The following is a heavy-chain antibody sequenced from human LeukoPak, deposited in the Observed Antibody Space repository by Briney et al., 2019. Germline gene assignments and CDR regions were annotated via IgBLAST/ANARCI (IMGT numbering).Heavy chain of an antibody. J-gene: IGHJ6*03. CDR2: ISWNSGSI. V-gene: IGHV3-9*03. CDR1: GFTFDDYA. CDR3: AKAFRGDYYYMDV. D-gene: IGHD3-3*02. Sequence: PGGSLRLSCAASGFTFDDYAMHWVRQAPGKGLEWVSGISWNSGSIGCADSVKGRFTISRDNAKNSLYLQMNSLRAEDMALYYCAKAFRGDYYYMDVWGKGTTVTVSS.